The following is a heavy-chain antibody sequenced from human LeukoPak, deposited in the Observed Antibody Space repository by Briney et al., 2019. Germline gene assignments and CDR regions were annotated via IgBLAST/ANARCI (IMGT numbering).Heavy chain of an antibody. Sequence: PSETLSLTCTVSGGSISSYYWSWIRQPPGKGLEWIGYIYYSGSTNNNPSLKSRVTISVDTSKNQFSLKLSSVTAADTAVYYCARDRFRDGYSTFDYWGQGTLVTVSS. CDR3: ARDRFRDGYSTFDY. D-gene: IGHD5-24*01. CDR1: GGSISSYY. CDR2: IYYSGST. V-gene: IGHV4-59*01. J-gene: IGHJ4*02.